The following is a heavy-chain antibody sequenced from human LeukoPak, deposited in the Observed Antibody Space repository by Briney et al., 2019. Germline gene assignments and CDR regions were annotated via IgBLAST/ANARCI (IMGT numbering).Heavy chain of an antibody. CDR1: GDSVSSNSAA. V-gene: IGHV6-1*01. Sequence: PSQTLSLTCAISGDSVSSNSAARTWIRQSPSRGLEWLGKTYYRSKWYNDYAESVKSRITINPDTSKNQFSLHLNSVTPEDTAVYYCVREGYFFDYWGQGTLVTVSS. CDR2: TYYRSKWYN. J-gene: IGHJ4*02. CDR3: VREGYFFDY.